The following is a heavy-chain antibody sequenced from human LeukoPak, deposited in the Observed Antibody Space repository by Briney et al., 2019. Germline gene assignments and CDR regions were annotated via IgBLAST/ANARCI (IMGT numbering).Heavy chain of an antibody. J-gene: IGHJ4*02. V-gene: IGHV4-59*08. CDR3: ARTPMLNYDFWSGYRPPYYFDC. CDR2: IYYSGST. CDR1: DASMSRYY. Sequence: SETLSLTCTVSDASMSRYYWSWIRQPPWEELEWIGYIYYSGSTNYNHSLKSRITISVDTSKNQFSLKLSSVPAADTAVYYCARTPMLNYDFWSGYRPPYYFDCWGQGTLVSDSS. D-gene: IGHD3-3*01.